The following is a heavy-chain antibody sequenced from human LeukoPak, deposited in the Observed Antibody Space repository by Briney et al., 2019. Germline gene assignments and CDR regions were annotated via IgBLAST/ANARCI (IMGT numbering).Heavy chain of an antibody. CDR1: GYTFTIYD. J-gene: IGHJ4*02. Sequence: ASVSVSCRASGYTFTIYDINGVRQATGQGREGMGWMNPKSGNTGYTQKVQGRVTITRNTSISRAYRELSSLRSDDTAVYYCASGEGCSSRWLNWGQGTLVTVSS. V-gene: IGHV1-8*03. CDR2: MNPKSGNT. D-gene: IGHD6-19*01. CDR3: ASGEGCSSRWLN.